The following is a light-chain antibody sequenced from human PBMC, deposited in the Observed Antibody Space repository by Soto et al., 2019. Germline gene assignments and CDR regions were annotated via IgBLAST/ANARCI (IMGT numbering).Light chain of an antibody. CDR3: SSYTVSVAPYV. CDR2: DVS. V-gene: IGLV2-11*01. Sequence: QSALTQPRSVSGSPGQSVTISCTGASSDVGGYNYVSWYQQHPGKAPKLMIYDVSKRPSGVPDRFSGSKSGNTASLTISGLQTEDEADYYCSSYTVSVAPYVFGTGTKVTVL. J-gene: IGLJ1*01. CDR1: SSDVGGYNY.